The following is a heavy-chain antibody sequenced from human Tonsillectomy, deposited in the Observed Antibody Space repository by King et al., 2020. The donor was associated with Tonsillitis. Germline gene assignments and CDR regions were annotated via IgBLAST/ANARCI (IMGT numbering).Heavy chain of an antibody. CDR3: VTKGFILEAFEI. Sequence: QLQESGPGLVKPSETLSLTCTVSGGSISRSGYYWGWIRQAPGKGLEWIGTMYYSGSPHYNPSLKSRVTVSVDTSKNQFSLNLRSVTAADTAVYYCVTKGFILEAFEIWGQGTLVTVSS. J-gene: IGHJ3*02. D-gene: IGHD3-3*01. CDR1: GGSISRSGYY. V-gene: IGHV4-39*01. CDR2: MYYSGSP.